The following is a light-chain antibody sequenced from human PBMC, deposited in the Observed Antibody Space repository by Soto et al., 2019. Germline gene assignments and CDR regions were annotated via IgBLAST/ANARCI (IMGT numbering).Light chain of an antibody. CDR2: GAS. J-gene: IGKJ1*01. Sequence: EIVLTQSPGTLSLSPGERATLSCRASQSVNSAYVAWYQQNPGQAPRVLIYGASTRATGIPHRFSGSGSGTDFSLTISRLEPEDSAMYYWQLYGISPTWAFGQGTKVDIK. CDR1: QSVNSAY. CDR3: QLYGISPTWA. V-gene: IGKV3-20*01.